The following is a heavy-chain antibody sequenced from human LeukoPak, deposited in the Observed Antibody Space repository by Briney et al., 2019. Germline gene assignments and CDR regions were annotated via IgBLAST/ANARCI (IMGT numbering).Heavy chain of an antibody. V-gene: IGHV3-30-3*01. CDR2: ISYDGSNK. CDR3: AREIFDP. CDR1: GFTFSSYA. Sequence: PGGSLRLSCAASGFTFSSYAMYWVRQAPGKGLEWVAVISYDGSNKYYADSVKGRFTISRDNSKNTLYLQMNSLRAEDTAVYYCAREIFDPWGQGTLVTVSS. J-gene: IGHJ5*02.